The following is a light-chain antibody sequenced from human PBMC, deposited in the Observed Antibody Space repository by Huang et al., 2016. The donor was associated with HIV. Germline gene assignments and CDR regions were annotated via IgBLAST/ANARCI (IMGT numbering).Light chain of an antibody. Sequence: DIVMTQSPDSLAVSLGVRATINCKSSQSVLYTSNNKNYVAWYQQKPGQPPKLLIYWASTRESGVPDRFSGSGSGTDFTLTISSLQAEDVAVYYCQQYNTSPLTFGQGTKVEIK. CDR3: QQYNTSPLT. CDR2: WAS. J-gene: IGKJ1*01. CDR1: QSVLYTSNNKNY. V-gene: IGKV4-1*01.